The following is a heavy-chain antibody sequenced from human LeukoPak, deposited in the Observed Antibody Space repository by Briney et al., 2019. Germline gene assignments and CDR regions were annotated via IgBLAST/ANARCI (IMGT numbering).Heavy chain of an antibody. CDR1: GGSISSSSYY. CDR2: AYYSGHT. D-gene: IGHD2-15*01. J-gene: IGHJ4*02. CDR3: ARHPFAAPFDY. V-gene: IGHV4-61*05. Sequence: PSETLSLTCTVSGGSISSSSYYWGWIRQPPGKGLEWIGYAYYSGHTNYNSSLKSRVTMSLDTSKSQFSLRLSSVTAADTAVYFCARHPFAAPFDYWGPGTLVTVSS.